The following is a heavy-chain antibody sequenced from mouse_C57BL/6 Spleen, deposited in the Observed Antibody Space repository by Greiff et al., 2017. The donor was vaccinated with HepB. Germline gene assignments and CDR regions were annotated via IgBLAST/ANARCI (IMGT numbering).Heavy chain of an antibody. J-gene: IGHJ1*03. Sequence: DVQLVESGGGLVKPGGSLKLSCAASGFTFSDYGMHWVRQAPEKGLEWVAYISSGSSTIYYADTVKGRFTISRDNAKNTLFLQMTSLRSEDTAMYYCARPGGSSLWYFDVWGTGTTVTVSS. V-gene: IGHV5-17*01. CDR3: ARPGGSSLWYFDV. D-gene: IGHD1-1*01. CDR1: GFTFSDYG. CDR2: ISSGSSTI.